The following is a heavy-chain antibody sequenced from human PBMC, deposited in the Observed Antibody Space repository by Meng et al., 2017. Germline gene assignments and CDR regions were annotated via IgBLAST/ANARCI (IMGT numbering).Heavy chain of an antibody. CDR1: GAPVSTYA. D-gene: IGHD4-23*01. Sequence: LFHFGAASITPQSSVSVSYKASGAPVSTYAISSVRQSPGQGLEWMGGIIPIFSTANYAQKFQGRVTITADKSTSTAYMELSSLRSEDTAVYHCARGVGYGGNSLYFDYWGQGTLVTVSS. V-gene: IGHV1-69*06. CDR2: IIPIFSTA. J-gene: IGHJ4*02. CDR3: ARGVGYGGNSLYFDY.